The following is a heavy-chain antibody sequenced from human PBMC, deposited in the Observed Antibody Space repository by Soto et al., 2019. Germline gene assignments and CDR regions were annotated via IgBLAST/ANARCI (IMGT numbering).Heavy chain of an antibody. CDR3: ARSYSSAWYLFDY. CDR2: IWYDGGNK. J-gene: IGHJ4*02. V-gene: IGHV3-33*01. D-gene: IGHD6-19*01. CDR1: GFTFGSHG. Sequence: QVQLVESGGGVVQPGRSLRLSCAASGFTFGSHGMHWVRQAPGKGLEWVSLIWYDGGNKYYADSVKGRFTISRDNSKNTLYLQVNSLRAEDTAVYYCARSYSSAWYLFDYWGQGTLVTVSS.